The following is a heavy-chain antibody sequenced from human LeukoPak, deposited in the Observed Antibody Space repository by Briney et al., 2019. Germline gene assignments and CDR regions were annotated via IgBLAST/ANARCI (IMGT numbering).Heavy chain of an antibody. J-gene: IGHJ1*01. CDR3: ARDLNFHYYDSSGYNNAEYFQH. D-gene: IGHD3-22*01. V-gene: IGHV3-48*01. CDR1: GFTFSAYS. CDR2: IGSSSSPI. Sequence: GGSLRLSCAASGFTFSAYSMNWVRQAPEKGLEWVSYIGSSSSPIYYADSVKGRFTISRDNAKNSLYLQMDSLRAEDTAVYYCARDLNFHYYDSSGYNNAEYFQHWGQGTLVTVSS.